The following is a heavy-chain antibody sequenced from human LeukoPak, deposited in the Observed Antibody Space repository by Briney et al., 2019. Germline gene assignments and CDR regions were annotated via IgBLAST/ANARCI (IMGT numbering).Heavy chain of an antibody. D-gene: IGHD2-8*01. CDR3: ARGSIVLPRWLDP. CDR1: GGSISSGGYY. J-gene: IGHJ5*02. V-gene: IGHV4-31*03. Sequence: SQTLSLTCTVSGGSISSGGYYWSWIRQHPGKGLEWIGYIYYSGSTYYNPSLNSRVTISVDTSKNQFSLKLSSVTAADTAVYYCARGSIVLPRWLDPWGQGTLVTVSS. CDR2: IYYSGST.